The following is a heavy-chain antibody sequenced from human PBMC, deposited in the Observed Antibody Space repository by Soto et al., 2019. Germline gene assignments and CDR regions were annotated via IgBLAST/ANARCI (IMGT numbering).Heavy chain of an antibody. Sequence: GSLRLSCAASGFTFSDYLMHWVRQAPGKGLVWVSHIDSDGSSTTYADSVKGRFTISRDNAKNTLYLQMNGLRAEDTAVYYCVRDDFGLGIEYWGLGTLVTVSS. CDR3: VRDDFGLGIEY. CDR1: GFTFSDYL. V-gene: IGHV3-74*01. D-gene: IGHD1-26*01. CDR2: IDSDGSST. J-gene: IGHJ4*02.